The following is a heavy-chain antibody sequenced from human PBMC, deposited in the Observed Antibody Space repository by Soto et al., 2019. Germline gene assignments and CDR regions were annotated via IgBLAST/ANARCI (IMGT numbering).Heavy chain of an antibody. J-gene: IGHJ6*03. D-gene: IGHD2-2*01. CDR2: IWYDGSNK. CDR1: GGTVSSYR. Sequence: SYAACGGTVSSYRRHSYHQATGKGLEWVAVIWYDGSNKYYADSVKGRFTISRDNSKNTLYLQMNSLRAEDTAVYYCARAGLCSSTSCYLRQKVYYYYYYMAVLRKGSTVP. CDR3: ARAGLCSSTSCYLRQKVYYYYYYMAV. V-gene: IGHV3-33*01.